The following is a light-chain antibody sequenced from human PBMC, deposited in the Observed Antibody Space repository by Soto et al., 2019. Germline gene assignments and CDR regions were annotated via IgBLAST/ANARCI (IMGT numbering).Light chain of an antibody. CDR1: SSNIGSNT. V-gene: IGLV1-44*01. CDR3: AAWDDSLNGPV. J-gene: IGLJ2*01. Sequence: QSVLTQPPSASGTPGQRVTISCSGSSSNIGSNTVNWYQQLPATAPKLLIYSNNQRPSGVPDRFSGSKSGTSASLAISGLLSEDEADYYCAAWDDSLNGPVFGGGTKLTVL. CDR2: SNN.